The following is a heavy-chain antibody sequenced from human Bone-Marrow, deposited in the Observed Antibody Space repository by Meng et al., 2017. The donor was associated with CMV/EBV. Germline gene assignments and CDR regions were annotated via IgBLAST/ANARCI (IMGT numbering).Heavy chain of an antibody. D-gene: IGHD1-26*01. Sequence: GEFLKILCAAFGFNFSNAWMSRVRQDPGKGLEWVGRIKSKTDGGTTDYAAPVKGRFTISRDDSKNTLYLQMNSPTTEDTAVYYCTYRRSRLGSHLMDYWGQGTLVTVSS. CDR3: TYRRSRLGSHLMDY. CDR1: GFNFSNAW. J-gene: IGHJ4*02. CDR2: IKSKTDGGTT. V-gene: IGHV3-15*01.